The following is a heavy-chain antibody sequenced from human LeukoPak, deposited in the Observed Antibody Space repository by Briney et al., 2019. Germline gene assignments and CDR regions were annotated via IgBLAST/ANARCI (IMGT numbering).Heavy chain of an antibody. D-gene: IGHD2-2*01. Sequence: ASVRVSCKASGYTFTSYGISWVRQAPGQGLEWIGWISAYNGNTNYAQKLQGRVTMTTDTSTSTAYMELRSLRSDDTAVYYCARDKGYCSSTSCPPGYWGQGTQVTVSS. CDR3: ARDKGYCSSTSCPPGY. J-gene: IGHJ4*02. CDR1: GYTFTSYG. V-gene: IGHV1-18*01. CDR2: ISAYNGNT.